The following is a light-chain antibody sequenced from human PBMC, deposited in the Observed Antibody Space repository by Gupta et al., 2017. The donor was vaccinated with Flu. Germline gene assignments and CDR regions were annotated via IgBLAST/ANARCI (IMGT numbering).Light chain of an antibody. CDR1: QSVLYSSKNMNY. J-gene: IGKJ4*01. CDR3: QQYYTTPLT. CDR2: WAS. V-gene: IGKV4-1*01. Sequence: NCKSSQSVLYSSKNMNYLAWYQQKPGQPPRLLIYWASTRESGVPDRFSGSGSGTDFTLTISSLQAEDVAVYYCQQYYTTPLTFGGGTRVEIK.